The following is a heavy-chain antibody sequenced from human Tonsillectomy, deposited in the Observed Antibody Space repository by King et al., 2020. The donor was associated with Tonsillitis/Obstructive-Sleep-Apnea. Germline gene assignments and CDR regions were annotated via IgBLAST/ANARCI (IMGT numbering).Heavy chain of an antibody. D-gene: IGHD3-3*01. CDR1: GGSFSGYY. Sequence: VQLQQWGAGLLKPSETLSLTCAVYGGSFSGYYWSWIRQPPGKGLEWIGEINHSGSTNYNPALKSRFTISVDTSKNQFSLKLSSVTAADTAVYYCARGRFTIFGVVISPYYFDYWGQGTLVTVSS. CDR3: ARGRFTIFGVVISPYYFDY. CDR2: INHSGST. V-gene: IGHV4-34*01. J-gene: IGHJ4*02.